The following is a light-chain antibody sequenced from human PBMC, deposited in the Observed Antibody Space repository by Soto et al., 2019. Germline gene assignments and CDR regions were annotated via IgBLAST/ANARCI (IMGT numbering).Light chain of an antibody. J-gene: IGLJ1*01. CDR2: DVT. Sequence: QSALTQPASVSGSPGQSITISCAGTSSDVGAYNYVSWYQQHPGNAPKLVIYDVTNRPSGVSNRFSGSKSGNTASLTISGLQAEDEADYYCSSYTSSSTYVFGPATKLTVL. CDR3: SSYTSSSTYV. CDR1: SSDVGAYNY. V-gene: IGLV2-14*03.